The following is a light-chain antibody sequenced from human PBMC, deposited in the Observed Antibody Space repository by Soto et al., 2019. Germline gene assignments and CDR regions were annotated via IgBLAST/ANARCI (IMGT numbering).Light chain of an antibody. J-gene: IGLJ3*02. CDR3: AAWDDSLYGWV. Sequence: QSVLTQPPSASGTPGQRVTISCSGSSSNIGSNTVNWYQQLPVTTPTLLIYYNNQRPSGVLDRFSGSKSGTSVSLAISGLQSEDESHYYCAAWDDSLYGWVFGGGTK. V-gene: IGLV1-44*01. CDR1: SSNIGSNT. CDR2: YNN.